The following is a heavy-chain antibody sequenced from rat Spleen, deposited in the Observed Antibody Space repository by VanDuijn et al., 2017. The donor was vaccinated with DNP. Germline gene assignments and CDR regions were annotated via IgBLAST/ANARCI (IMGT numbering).Heavy chain of an antibody. J-gene: IGHJ2*01. CDR3: ATYYGFNSYFFDY. CDR1: RFTFNSYW. V-gene: IGHV5-19*01. CDR2: MRYEGGTT. D-gene: IGHD1-6*01. Sequence: EVQLVESGGGLVQPGRSLKLSCVASRFTFNSYWMAWIRQVPGKGLEWVAYMRYEGGTTYHGDSVKGRFTISRDNANGTLYLQMDNLRSEDTATYFCATYYGFNSYFFDYWGQGVMVTVSS.